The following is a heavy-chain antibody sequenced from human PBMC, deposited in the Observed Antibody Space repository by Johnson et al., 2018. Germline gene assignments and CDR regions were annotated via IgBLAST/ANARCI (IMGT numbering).Heavy chain of an antibody. J-gene: IGHJ3*02. CDR2: IKSKTDGGTR. D-gene: IGHD4-17*01. CDR1: GFTFSNAW. CDR3: TTGRRCACDI. V-gene: IGHV3-15*01. Sequence: VQLVESGGGLVKPGGSLRLSCAASGFTFSNAWMSWVRQAPGKGLEWVGRIKSKTDGGTRDYAAPVKGRFTISRDESKNTLYLKLNSLKTEGTAVNSCTTGRRCACDIWGQGTMVTVSA.